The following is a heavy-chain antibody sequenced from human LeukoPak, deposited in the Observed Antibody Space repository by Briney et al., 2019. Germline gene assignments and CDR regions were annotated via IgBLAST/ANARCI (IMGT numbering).Heavy chain of an antibody. CDR1: GFTFSSYW. V-gene: IGHV3-74*01. CDR2: INSDGSST. J-gene: IGHJ4*02. D-gene: IGHD2-15*01. CDR3: AKDMSRHCSGGSCYAEDY. Sequence: GGSLRLSCAASGFTFSSYWMHWVRQAPGKGLVWVSRINSDGSSTSYADSVKGRFTISRDNAKNTLYLQMNSLRAEDTALYYCAKDMSRHCSGGSCYAEDYWGQGTLVTVSS.